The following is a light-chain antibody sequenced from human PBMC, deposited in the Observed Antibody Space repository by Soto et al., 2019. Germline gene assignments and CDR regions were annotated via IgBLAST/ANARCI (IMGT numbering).Light chain of an antibody. CDR2: AAS. CDR3: QQTTSFPLT. J-gene: IGKJ4*01. V-gene: IGKV1-12*01. CDR1: QGISSW. Sequence: DIQMTQSPSFVSASVGDRVTITCRASQGISSWLAWYQNKPGRAPKLLIHAASSLESRVPSRFSGSGSGTDFTLTISSLQPEDFATYYCQQTTSFPLTFGGGTKVEIK.